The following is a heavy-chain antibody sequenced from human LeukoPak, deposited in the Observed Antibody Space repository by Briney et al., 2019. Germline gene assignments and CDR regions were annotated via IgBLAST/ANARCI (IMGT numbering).Heavy chain of an antibody. J-gene: IGHJ4*02. V-gene: IGHV1-69*04. CDR1: GYTFTSYG. D-gene: IGHD2-21*02. CDR3: ARGNGGNSYYFDY. CDR2: IIPILGIA. Sequence: GASVKVSCKASGYTFTSYGISWVRQAPGQGLEWMGRIIPILGIANYAQKFQGRVTITADKSTSTAYMELSSLRSEDTAVYYCARGNGGNSYYFDYWGQGTLVTVSS.